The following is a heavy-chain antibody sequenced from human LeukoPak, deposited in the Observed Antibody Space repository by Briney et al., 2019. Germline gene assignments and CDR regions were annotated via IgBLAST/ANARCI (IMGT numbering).Heavy chain of an antibody. D-gene: IGHD3-16*02. J-gene: IGHJ5*02. Sequence: GGSLRLSCAASGFTFSSYEMNWVRQAPGEGLEWVSYISSSGSIIYYADSVKGRFTMSRDNAKNSLYLQMNSLRAEDTAVYYCARDYRLGGFDPWGQGTLVTVSS. CDR1: GFTFSSYE. V-gene: IGHV3-48*03. CDR2: ISSSGSII. CDR3: ARDYRLGGFDP.